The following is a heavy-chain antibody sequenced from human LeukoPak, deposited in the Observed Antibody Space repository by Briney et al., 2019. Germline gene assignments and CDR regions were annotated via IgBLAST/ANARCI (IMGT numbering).Heavy chain of an antibody. CDR3: ARDFPDNSLFDL. D-gene: IGHD5-24*01. CDR2: ITSTSRTI. V-gene: IGHV3-21*06. CDR1: GFNFNDYS. Sequence: PGGSLRLSCEVSGFNFNDYSMHWVRQAPGKGLEWVASITSTSRTILYADSVRRQFIVSRDNAKNTVSLEMNSLRGEDAGLYYCARDFPDNSLFDLWGRGTLVSVSS. J-gene: IGHJ4*02.